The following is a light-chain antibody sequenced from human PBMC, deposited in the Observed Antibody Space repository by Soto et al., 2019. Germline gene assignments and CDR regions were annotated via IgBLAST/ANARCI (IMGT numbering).Light chain of an antibody. CDR3: QQYGSAPLLT. CDR2: GAS. V-gene: IGKV3-20*01. Sequence: EIVLTQSPGTLSLSPGERATLSCRASQSVSSSYLAWYQQKPGQAPRLLIYGASSRATGIPDRFSGSGSGTDFTLTIIRREPEDFAVYYCQQYGSAPLLTFGGGTKAEIK. J-gene: IGKJ4*01. CDR1: QSVSSSY.